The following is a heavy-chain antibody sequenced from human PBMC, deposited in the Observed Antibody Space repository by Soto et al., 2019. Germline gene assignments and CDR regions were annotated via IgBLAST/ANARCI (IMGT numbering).Heavy chain of an antibody. CDR1: GYNFGGYW. CDR2: IFPGDSDT. J-gene: IGHJ4*02. D-gene: IGHD1-7*01. V-gene: IGHV5-51*01. CDR3: ARGGFIGTPLDY. Sequence: GASLKISCKGSGYNFGGYWIGWVRQMPGKGLERMGIIFPGDSDTRYSPSFQGQVTISADKSISTDYLQWRSLKASDTAIYFWARGGFIGTPLDYWGQGTRVTVS.